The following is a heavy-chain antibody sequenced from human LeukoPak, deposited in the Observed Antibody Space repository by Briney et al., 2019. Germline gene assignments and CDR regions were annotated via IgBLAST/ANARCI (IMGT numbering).Heavy chain of an antibody. V-gene: IGHV4-59*01. CDR1: GGSISSYY. Sequence: SETLSLTCTVSGGSISSYYWSWIRQPPGKGLEWIGYIYYSGSTNYNPSLKSRVTISVDTSKNQFSLKLSSVTAADTAVYYCARGVDTAMVSDYWGQGTLVTVSS. J-gene: IGHJ4*02. CDR2: IYYSGST. D-gene: IGHD5-18*01. CDR3: ARGVDTAMVSDY.